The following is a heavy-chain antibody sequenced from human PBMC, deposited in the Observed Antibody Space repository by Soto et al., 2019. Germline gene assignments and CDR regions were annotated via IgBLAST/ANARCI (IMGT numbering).Heavy chain of an antibody. V-gene: IGHV1-18*04. CDR1: GHSFKKTG. D-gene: IGHD2-15*01. CDR2: LDADNGDT. CDR3: VVCPGIHAGGTCLDF. Sequence: QIQVLQSGPEVRKPGTSVGVSCKASGHSFKKTGFTWVRQSLGQGLEWRGWLDADNGDTKYAQKSRGRVTLTTDTTARTAYMDVRSLSADDTAVYFCVVCPGIHAGGTCLDFWGQGTLVTVSS. J-gene: IGHJ4*02.